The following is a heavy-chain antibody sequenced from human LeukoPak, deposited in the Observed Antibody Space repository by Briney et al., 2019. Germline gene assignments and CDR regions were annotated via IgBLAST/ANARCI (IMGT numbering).Heavy chain of an antibody. CDR1: GDYISSGAYS. D-gene: IGHD3-10*01. CDR3: ARELWFANAPGSWLDP. J-gene: IGHJ5*02. CDR2: IFHTGST. V-gene: IGHV4-30-2*01. Sequence: SETLSLTCVVSGDYISSGAYSWSWIRQPPGKGLEWVGYIFHTGSTFYNPSLKTRVTISVDNSKNQFSLRLSSVTAADTAVYYCARELWFANAPGSWLDPWGQGTLVTVSS.